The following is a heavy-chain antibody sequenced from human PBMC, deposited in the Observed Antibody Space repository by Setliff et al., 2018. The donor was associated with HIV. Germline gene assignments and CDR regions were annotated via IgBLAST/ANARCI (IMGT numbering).Heavy chain of an antibody. CDR1: GYSLTELS. CDR3: AREYITMISGGWFDP. J-gene: IGHJ5*02. V-gene: IGHV1-24*01. CDR2: FDPDDGET. D-gene: IGHD3-22*01. Sequence: GASVKVSCKVSGYSLTELSMHWVRQAPGKGLEWMGGFDPDDGETVYAQQFQGRVTMTEDTSTDTAYMELTSLRSEDTAVYYCAREYITMISGGWFDPWGQGTLVTVSS.